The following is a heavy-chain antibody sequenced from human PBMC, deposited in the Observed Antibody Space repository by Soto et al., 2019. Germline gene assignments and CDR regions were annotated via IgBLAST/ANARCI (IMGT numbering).Heavy chain of an antibody. D-gene: IGHD6-13*01. V-gene: IGHV1-69*12. CDR3: ARDGIAAAAPGHYYGMDV. CDR1: GGTFSSYA. Sequence: QVQLVQSGAEVKKPGSSVKVSCKASGGTFSSYAISWVRQAPGQGLEWMGGIIPIFGTANYAQKFQGRVTITADESTSTAYMELSSLRSEDTAVYYCARDGIAAAAPGHYYGMDVWGQGNTVTVSS. J-gene: IGHJ6*02. CDR2: IIPIFGTA.